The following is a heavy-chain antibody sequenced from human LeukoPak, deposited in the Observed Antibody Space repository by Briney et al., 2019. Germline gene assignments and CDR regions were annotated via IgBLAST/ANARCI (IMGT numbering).Heavy chain of an antibody. D-gene: IGHD3-10*01. Sequence: GGSLRLSCAASGFTFSSYAMSWVRQAPGKGLEWVSAISGSGGSTYYADSVKGRFTISRDNSKNTLYLQMNSLRAEDTAVYYCAKGAVRGVINSYYYGMDAWGQGTTVTVSS. V-gene: IGHV3-23*01. CDR2: ISGSGGST. CDR3: AKGAVRGVINSYYYGMDA. J-gene: IGHJ6*02. CDR1: GFTFSSYA.